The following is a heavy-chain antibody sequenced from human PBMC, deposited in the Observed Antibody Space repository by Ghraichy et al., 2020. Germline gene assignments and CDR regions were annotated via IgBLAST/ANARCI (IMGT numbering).Heavy chain of an antibody. D-gene: IGHD2-2*01. CDR2: INHSGST. CDR1: GGSFSGYY. J-gene: IGHJ6*03. V-gene: IGHV4-34*01. Sequence: SETLSLTCAVYGGSFSGYYWSWIRQPPGKGLELIGEINHSGSTNYNPSLKSRVTISVDTSKNQFSLKLSSVTAADTAVYYCARRSTSSDYMDVWGKGTTVTVSS. CDR3: ARRSTSSDYMDV.